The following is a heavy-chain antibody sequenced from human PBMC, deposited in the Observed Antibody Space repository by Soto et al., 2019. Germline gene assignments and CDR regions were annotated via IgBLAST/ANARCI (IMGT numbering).Heavy chain of an antibody. J-gene: IGHJ4*02. CDR3: ATESPVMGGNDY. V-gene: IGHV3-23*01. CDR1: GFTFSRNA. CDR2: ISGSGNRT. D-gene: IGHD3-16*01. Sequence: EVQLLESGGGLAQPGGSLRLSCAASGFTFSRNAMNWVRQAPGKGLEWVSDISGSGNRTYYADSLKGRFTISRDNSKNTLYLQMNCLRVEDTAVYYCATESPVMGGNDYWGQGTLVIVSS.